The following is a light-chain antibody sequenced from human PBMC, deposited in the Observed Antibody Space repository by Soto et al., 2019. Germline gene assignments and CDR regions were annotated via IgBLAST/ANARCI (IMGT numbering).Light chain of an antibody. CDR2: GAS. V-gene: IGKV3-15*01. CDR3: QQYNNWPVT. J-gene: IGKJ5*01. Sequence: EIVMTQSPATLSVSPGERVTLSCRASQSVSSQLAWYQQKPGQPPRLLIYGASSRATGFPARFSGSGSGTEFTLTISILQSEDFAVYYCQQYNNWPVTFGQGTRLEIK. CDR1: QSVSSQ.